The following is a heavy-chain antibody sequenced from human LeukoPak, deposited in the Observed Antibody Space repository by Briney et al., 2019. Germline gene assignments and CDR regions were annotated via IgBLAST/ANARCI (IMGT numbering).Heavy chain of an antibody. CDR1: GYSISSGYY. CDR3: AREYRYSYAIDY. D-gene: IGHD5-18*01. Sequence: SETLSLTCTVSGYSISSGYYWGWIRQPPGKGLEWIGSIYHSGSTYYNPSLKSRVTISVDTSKNQFSLKLSSVTAADTAVYYCAREYRYSYAIDYWGQGTLVTVSS. CDR2: IYHSGST. V-gene: IGHV4-38-2*02. J-gene: IGHJ4*02.